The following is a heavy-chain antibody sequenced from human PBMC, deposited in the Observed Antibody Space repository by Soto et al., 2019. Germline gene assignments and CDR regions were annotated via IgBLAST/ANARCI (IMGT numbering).Heavy chain of an antibody. CDR2: IDPSDSYT. J-gene: IGHJ5*02. CDR1: GYSFTSYY. Sequence: GESLKISCKGSGYSFTSYYISWVRQMPGKGLEWMGRIDPSDSYTNYNPSFQGHVTISVDKSISTAYLQWSSLKASGTAMYYCARHGYHDSSPYSWTWGQGTPVTVSS. V-gene: IGHV5-10-1*01. D-gene: IGHD3-22*01. CDR3: ARHGYHDSSPYSWT.